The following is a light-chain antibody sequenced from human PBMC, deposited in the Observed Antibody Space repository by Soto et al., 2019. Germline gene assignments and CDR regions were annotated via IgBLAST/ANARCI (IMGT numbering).Light chain of an antibody. J-gene: IGLJ2*01. V-gene: IGLV2-23*02. CDR1: SSDVGSYNL. Sequence: QSALTQPASVSGSPGQSITISCTGTSSDVGSYNLVSWYQQHPGKAPKLMIYEVSKRPSGVSNRFFGSKSGNTASLTISGLQAEDEADYYCCSYAGSSTHVVFGGGTQLTVL. CDR3: CSYAGSSTHVV. CDR2: EVS.